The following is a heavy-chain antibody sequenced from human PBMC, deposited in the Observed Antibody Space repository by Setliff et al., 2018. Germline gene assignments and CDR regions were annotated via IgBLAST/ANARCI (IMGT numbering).Heavy chain of an antibody. D-gene: IGHD1-1*01. CDR3: TRDPTGSNFYNFQFYMDV. J-gene: IGHJ6*03. CDR1: GYPFTGYY. Sequence: ASVKVSCKAFGYPFTGYYYNHWVRQAPGQGPEWMGWINPNTGAARYAQQFQGRVTMTRDMSLRTVYLDLSGLTSDDTAVYYCTRDPTGSNFYNFQFYMDVWGKGTTVTVSS. CDR2: INPNTGAA. V-gene: IGHV1-2*02.